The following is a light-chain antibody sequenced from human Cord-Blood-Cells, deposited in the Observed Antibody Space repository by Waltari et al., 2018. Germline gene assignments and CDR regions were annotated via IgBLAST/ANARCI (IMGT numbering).Light chain of an antibody. J-gene: IGLJ3*02. CDR2: EVS. CDR1: SSDVGGYNY. V-gene: IGLV2-14*01. CDR3: SSYTSSSTLV. Sequence: QSALTQPASVSGSPGQSITIPCTGTSSDVGGYNYVSWYQQHPGQAPKLMIYEVSNRPSGVSNRFAGSKSGTTASLTISGLQAEDEADYYCSSYTSSSTLVFGGGTKRTVL.